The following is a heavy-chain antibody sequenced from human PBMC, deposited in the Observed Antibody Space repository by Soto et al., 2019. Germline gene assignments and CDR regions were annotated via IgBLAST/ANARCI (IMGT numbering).Heavy chain of an antibody. D-gene: IGHD6-19*01. V-gene: IGHV3-30*03. CDR1: GFTFSSYG. CDR2: ISYDGSNK. Sequence: QVQLVASGGGVVQPGRSLSLSCAASGFTFSSYGMHWVRQAPGKGQEWVAVISYDGSNKYYADSVKGRFTISRDNSKNTLYLHMNSLRAEDTAVYYCAAPGIEVAGTKLIDYWGQGTLVTVSS. J-gene: IGHJ4*02. CDR3: AAPGIEVAGTKLIDY.